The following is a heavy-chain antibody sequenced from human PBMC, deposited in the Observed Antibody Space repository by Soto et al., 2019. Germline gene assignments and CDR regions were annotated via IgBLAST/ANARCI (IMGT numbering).Heavy chain of an antibody. J-gene: IGHJ4*02. CDR2: IYYSGST. Sequence: SETLSLTCTVSGGSISSYYWSWIRQPPGKGLEWIGYIYYSGSTNYNPSLKSRVTISVDTSKNQFSLKLSSVTAADTAVYYCARGHSYGIFFDYWGQGTLVTVSS. CDR3: ARGHSYGIFFDY. D-gene: IGHD5-18*01. CDR1: GGSISSYY. V-gene: IGHV4-59*01.